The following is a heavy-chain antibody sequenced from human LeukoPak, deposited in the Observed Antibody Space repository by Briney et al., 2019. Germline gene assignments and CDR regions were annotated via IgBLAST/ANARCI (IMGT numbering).Heavy chain of an antibody. CDR1: GFTFDDYG. J-gene: IGHJ6*03. CDR2: ISGSGGST. CDR3: AKEEGSSSWQYYYYYYMDV. V-gene: IGHV3-23*01. D-gene: IGHD6-13*01. Sequence: GGSLRLSCAASGFTFDDYGMSWVRQAPGKGLEWVSAISGSGGSTYYADSVKGRFTISRDNSKNTLYLQMNSLRAEDTAVYYCAKEEGSSSWQYYYYYYMDVWGKGTTVTISS.